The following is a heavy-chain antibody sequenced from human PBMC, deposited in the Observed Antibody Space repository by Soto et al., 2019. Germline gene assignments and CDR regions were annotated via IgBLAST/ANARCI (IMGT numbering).Heavy chain of an antibody. V-gene: IGHV3-64*01. CDR3: ARSSHYDFWSGYPYYYYYYMDV. J-gene: IGHJ6*03. CDR1: GFPFHYYA. CDR2: ISSNGGST. Sequence: GSLKLSCSAPGFPFHYYAMALVPPAPGEGTGYVSPISSNGGSTYYANSVKGRFTISRDNSKNTLYLQMGSLRAEDMAVYYCARSSHYDFWSGYPYYYYYYMDVWGKGTTVTVSS. D-gene: IGHD3-3*01.